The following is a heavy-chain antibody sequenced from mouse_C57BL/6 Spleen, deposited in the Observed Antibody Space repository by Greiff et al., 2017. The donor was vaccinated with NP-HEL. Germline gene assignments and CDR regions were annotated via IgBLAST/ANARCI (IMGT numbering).Heavy chain of an antibody. J-gene: IGHJ1*03. D-gene: IGHD2-4*01. CDR2: IDPSDSYT. V-gene: IGHV1-69*01. CDR1: GYTFTSYW. Sequence: QVQLKQSGAELVMPGASVKLSCKASGYTFTSYWMHWVKQRPGQGLEWIGEIDPSDSYTNYNQKFKGKSTLTVDKSSSTAYMQLSSLTSEDSAVYYCARSRGYDYHWYFDVWGTGTTVTVSS. CDR3: ARSRGYDYHWYFDV.